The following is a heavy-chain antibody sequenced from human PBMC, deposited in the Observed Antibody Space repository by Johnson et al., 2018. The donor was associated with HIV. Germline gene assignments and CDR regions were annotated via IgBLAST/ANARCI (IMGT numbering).Heavy chain of an antibody. CDR1: GLSVSINY. Sequence: EQLVESGGGLIQPGGSLRLSCAVSGLSVSINYITWVRQAPGKGLAHVSVIYSDGTTYYADFVKGRFTISRDSSKDTFYLQMNSLRAEDTAVYYCTGGGGAYCGSDCLRTFDVWGQGTVLTVSS. J-gene: IGHJ3*01. CDR3: TGGGGAYCGSDCLRTFDV. CDR2: IYSDGTT. V-gene: IGHV3-53*01. D-gene: IGHD2-21*02.